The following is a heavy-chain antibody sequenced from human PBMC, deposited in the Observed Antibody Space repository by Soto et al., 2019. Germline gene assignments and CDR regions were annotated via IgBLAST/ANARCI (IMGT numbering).Heavy chain of an antibody. D-gene: IGHD1-7*01. CDR2: ISGSGGST. V-gene: IGHV3-23*01. CDR3: ARDLELGGYYYGMDV. CDR1: GFTFSSFA. J-gene: IGHJ6*02. Sequence: GESLKISCAASGFTFSSFAMSWVRQAPGKGLDWVSAISGSGGSTYSADSVKGRFTISRDNSKNTLYLQMSSLRAEDTAVYYCARDLELGGYYYGMDVWGQGTTVTVSS.